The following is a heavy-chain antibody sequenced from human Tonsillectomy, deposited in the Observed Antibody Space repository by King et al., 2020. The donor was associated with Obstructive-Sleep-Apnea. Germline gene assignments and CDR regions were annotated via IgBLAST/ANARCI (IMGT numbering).Heavy chain of an antibody. CDR3: ARDPGLDIAAADPSDY. Sequence: QLVQSGAEVKKPGASVKVSCKASGYTFPGYFMHWVRQAPGQGLEWMGWINPSSGGTNYAQKFQGRVTMTRDTFISTAYMQLSRLRSDDTAVYYCARDPGLDIAAADPSDYWGQGTLVTVSS. D-gene: IGHD6-13*01. J-gene: IGHJ4*02. CDR2: INPSSGGT. V-gene: IGHV1-2*02. CDR1: GYTFPGYF.